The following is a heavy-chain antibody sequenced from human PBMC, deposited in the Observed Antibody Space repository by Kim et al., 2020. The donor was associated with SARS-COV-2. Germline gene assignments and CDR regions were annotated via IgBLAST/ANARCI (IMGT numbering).Heavy chain of an antibody. Sequence: RVTISVDTSKNQFSLKLSSVTAADTAVYYCAREGIRDFWSGQTNPRYFDYWGQGTLVTVSS. V-gene: IGHV4-34*01. D-gene: IGHD3-3*01. CDR3: AREGIRDFWSGQTNPRYFDY. J-gene: IGHJ4*02.